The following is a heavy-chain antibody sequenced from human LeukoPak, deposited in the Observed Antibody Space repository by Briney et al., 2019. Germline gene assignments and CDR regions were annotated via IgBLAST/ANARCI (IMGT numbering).Heavy chain of an antibody. D-gene: IGHD2-15*01. J-gene: IGHJ3*02. CDR3: TRGLVVLSATSWAFDI. V-gene: IGHV1-8*01. Sequence: ASVKVSCKASGYTFTSYDIHWVRQATGQGLEGMGWMNPNSGNTGYAQKFQARVSMTRNTSISTAYMELSSLRSEDTAVYYCTRGLVVLSATSWAFDIWGHGTMVTVSS. CDR1: GYTFTSYD. CDR2: MNPNSGNT.